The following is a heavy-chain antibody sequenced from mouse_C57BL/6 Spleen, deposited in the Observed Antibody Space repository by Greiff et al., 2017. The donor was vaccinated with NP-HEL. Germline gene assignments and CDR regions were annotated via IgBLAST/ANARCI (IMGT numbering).Heavy chain of an antibody. CDR1: GFTFSDYY. D-gene: IGHD2-5*01. Sequence: EVNVVESEGGLVQPGSSMKLSCTASGFTFSDYYMAWVRQVPEKGLEWVANINYDGSSTYYLDSLKSRFIISRDNAKNILYLQMSSLKSEDTATYYCARAPYSKGAMDYWGQGTSVTVSS. CDR2: INYDGSST. J-gene: IGHJ4*01. V-gene: IGHV5-16*01. CDR3: ARAPYSKGAMDY.